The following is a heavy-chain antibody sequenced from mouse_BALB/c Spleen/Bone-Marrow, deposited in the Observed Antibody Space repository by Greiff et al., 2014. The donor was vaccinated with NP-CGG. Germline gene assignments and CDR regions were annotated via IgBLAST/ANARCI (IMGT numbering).Heavy chain of an antibody. CDR3: ARPFTTVVATVFAY. D-gene: IGHD1-1*01. J-gene: IGHJ3*01. Sequence: EVKLQESGGDLVKPGGSLKLSCAASGFSFSGYGMSWVRKTPDKRLEWVATIGVGGTYTYYPDSVKGRFTISRDNAKNTLYLRMSSLKSEDTTMYYCARPFTTVVATVFAYWGQGTLGAVSA. CDR1: GFSFSGYG. CDR2: IGVGGTYT. V-gene: IGHV5-6*01.